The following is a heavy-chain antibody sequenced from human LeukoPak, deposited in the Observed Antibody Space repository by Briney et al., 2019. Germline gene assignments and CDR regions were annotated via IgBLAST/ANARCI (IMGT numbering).Heavy chain of an antibody. D-gene: IGHD6-13*01. CDR2: IYTSGST. Sequence: PGGSLRLSCAASGFTVSSNYMSWVRQAPGKGLECVSVIYTSGSTYYADSVKGRFTISRDNSKNTLYLQMNSLRAEDTAVYYCVREGVYNTGGCWGQGTLVTVSS. J-gene: IGHJ4*02. V-gene: IGHV3-66*03. CDR1: GFTVSSNY. CDR3: VREGVYNTGGC.